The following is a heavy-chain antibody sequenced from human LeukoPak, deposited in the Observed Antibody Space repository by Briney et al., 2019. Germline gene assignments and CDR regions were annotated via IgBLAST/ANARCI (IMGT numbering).Heavy chain of an antibody. V-gene: IGHV1-18*04. CDR3: ARDQLTVTTGGGAFDI. D-gene: IGHD4-17*01. CDR1: GYTFTSNG. Sequence: ASVKVSCKASGYTFTSNGITWVRQAPGQGLEWVGWISCHNGDTRYAQKFQGRVTVTKDTSTSTVYMELRSLRSDDTAVYYCARDQLTVTTGGGAFDIWGQGTMVTVSS. CDR2: ISCHNGDT. J-gene: IGHJ3*02.